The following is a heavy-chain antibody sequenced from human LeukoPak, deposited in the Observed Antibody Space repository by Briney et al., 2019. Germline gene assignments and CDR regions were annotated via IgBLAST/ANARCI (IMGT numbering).Heavy chain of an antibody. CDR1: GFTFCDYA. CDR2: IRSKAYGGTT. J-gene: IGHJ4*02. V-gene: IGHV3-49*03. D-gene: IGHD4-17*01. Sequence: GGSLRLFCTASGFTFCDYAMSWFRQAPGKGLEGVGFIRSKAYGGTTEYAAAVKGRFTISRDDSKSIAYLQMNSLKTEDTAVYYCARGHTAVTRHFDFWGQGTLVTVSS. CDR3: ARGHTAVTRHFDF.